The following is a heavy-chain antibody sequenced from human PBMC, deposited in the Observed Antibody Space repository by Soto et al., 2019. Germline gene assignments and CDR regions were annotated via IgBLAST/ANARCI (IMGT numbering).Heavy chain of an antibody. V-gene: IGHV1-3*01. CDR3: ACTPIPAAGYYYGMDV. CDR2: INAGNGNT. J-gene: IGHJ6*02. Sequence: ASVKVSCKASGYTFTSYAMHWVRQAPGQRLEWMGWINAGNGNTKYSQKFQGRVTITRDTSASTAYMELSSLRSEDTAVYYCACTPIPAAGYYYGMDVWGQGTTVTVSS. D-gene: IGHD2-2*01. CDR1: GYTFTSYA.